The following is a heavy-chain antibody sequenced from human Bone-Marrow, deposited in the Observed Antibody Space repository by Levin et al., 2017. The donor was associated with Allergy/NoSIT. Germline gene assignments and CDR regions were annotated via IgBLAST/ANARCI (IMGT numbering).Heavy chain of an antibody. J-gene: IGHJ6*02. D-gene: IGHD2-21*02. Sequence: SETLSLTCTVSGGSISSGDYYWSWIRQPPGKGLEWIGYIYYSGSTYYNPSLKSRVTISVDTSKNQFSLKLSSVTAADTAVYYCARVVVVTAKRNYYYYGMDVWGQGTTVTVSS. CDR3: ARVVVVTAKRNYYYYGMDV. CDR2: IYYSGST. CDR1: GGSISSGDYY. V-gene: IGHV4-30-4*01.